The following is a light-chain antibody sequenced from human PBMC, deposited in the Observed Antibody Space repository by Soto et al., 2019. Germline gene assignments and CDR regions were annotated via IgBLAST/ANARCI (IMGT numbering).Light chain of an antibody. Sequence: QSVLTQPPSVSAAPGQKVTISCSGSSSNIGNNYVSWYQQLPGTAPKLLIYDNNKRPSGIPDRFSGSKSGTSATLGITGLQTGDEADYYCGTWDSSLRVGVFGTGTQLTVL. CDR2: DNN. J-gene: IGLJ1*01. V-gene: IGLV1-51*01. CDR3: GTWDSSLRVGV. CDR1: SSNIGNNY.